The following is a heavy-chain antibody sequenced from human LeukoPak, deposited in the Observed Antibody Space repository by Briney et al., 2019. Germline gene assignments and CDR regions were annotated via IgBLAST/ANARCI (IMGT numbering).Heavy chain of an antibody. Sequence: SETLSLTCAVSDYSISSGYYWGWIRQPPGKGLEWIGSFYHSGSTYYNASLKSRVTISVDTSKNQFSLKMSSVTASDTAVYYCARHGHSSAWWIRDYWGRGTLVTVSS. CDR3: ARHGHSSAWWIRDY. CDR2: FYHSGST. CDR1: DYSISSGYY. D-gene: IGHD6-19*01. V-gene: IGHV4-38-2*01. J-gene: IGHJ4*02.